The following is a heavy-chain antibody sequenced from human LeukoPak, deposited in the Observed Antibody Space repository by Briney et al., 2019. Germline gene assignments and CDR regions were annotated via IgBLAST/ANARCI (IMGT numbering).Heavy chain of an antibody. CDR2: ISYDGSNK. CDR3: ARAVEDERVQHFDY. Sequence: GRSLRLSCAASGFTFSSYGMHWVRQAPGKGLEWVAVISYDGSNKYYADSVKGRFTISRDNSKNTLYLQMNSLRAEDTAVYYCARAVEDERVQHFDYWGQGTLVTVSS. D-gene: IGHD6-13*01. V-gene: IGHV3-30*03. CDR1: GFTFSSYG. J-gene: IGHJ4*02.